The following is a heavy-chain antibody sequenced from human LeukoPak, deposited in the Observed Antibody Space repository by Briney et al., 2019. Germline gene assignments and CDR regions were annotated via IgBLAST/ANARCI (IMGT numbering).Heavy chain of an antibody. CDR3: ATLTGYSSESWFDP. J-gene: IGHJ5*02. V-gene: IGHV4-59*01. CDR2: IYYSGST. Sequence: PSETLSLTCTVSGGSITSYYWSWIRQPPGKGLEWIGYIYYSGSTNYNPSLKSRVTISVDTSKNQFSLKLSSVTAADTAVYYCATLTGYSSESWFDPWGQGILVTVSS. D-gene: IGHD3-9*01. CDR1: GGSITSYY.